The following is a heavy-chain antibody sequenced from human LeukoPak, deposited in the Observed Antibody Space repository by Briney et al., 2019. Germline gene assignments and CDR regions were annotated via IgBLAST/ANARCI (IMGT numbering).Heavy chain of an antibody. D-gene: IGHD2-15*01. V-gene: IGHV3-21*01. CDR2: ISSSSNYI. Sequence: GGSLRLSCAASGFTFSSYNMNWVRQAPGKGLEWVSSISSSSNYIYYADSVKGRFTISRDSAKNSLYLQMDSLRAEDTAVYYCASGLQGCSGGSCYPNHFDYWGQGTLVTVSS. CDR3: ASGLQGCSGGSCYPNHFDY. CDR1: GFTFSSYN. J-gene: IGHJ4*02.